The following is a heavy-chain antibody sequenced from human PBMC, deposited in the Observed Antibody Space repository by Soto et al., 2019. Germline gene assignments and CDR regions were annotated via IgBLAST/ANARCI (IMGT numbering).Heavy chain of an antibody. Sequence: SETLSLTCAVYGGSFSGYYWSWIRQPPGKGLEWIGEINHSGSTNYNPSLKSRVTISVDTSKNQFSLKLSSVTAADTAVYYCAGRAYSSSDYYYYYMDVWGKGTTVTVSS. D-gene: IGHD6-13*01. CDR2: INHSGST. CDR1: GGSFSGYY. CDR3: AGRAYSSSDYYYYYMDV. J-gene: IGHJ6*03. V-gene: IGHV4-34*01.